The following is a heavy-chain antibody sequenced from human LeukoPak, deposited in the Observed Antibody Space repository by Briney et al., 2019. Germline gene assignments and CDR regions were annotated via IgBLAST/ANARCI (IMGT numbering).Heavy chain of an antibody. CDR2: IYHSGST. CDR1: GGSISSGGYY. J-gene: IGHJ4*02. CDR3: ARREYSSGWYYFDY. D-gene: IGHD6-19*01. V-gene: IGHV4-30-2*01. Sequence: PSETLSLTCTVSGGSISSGGYYWGWIRQPPGKGLEWIGYIYHSGSTYYNPSLKSRVTISVDRSKNQFSLKLSSVTAADTAVYYCARREYSSGWYYFDYWGQGTLVTVSS.